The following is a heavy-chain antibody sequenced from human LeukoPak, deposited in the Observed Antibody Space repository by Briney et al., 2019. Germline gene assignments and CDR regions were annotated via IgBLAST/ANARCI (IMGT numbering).Heavy chain of an antibody. V-gene: IGHV4-4*02. CDR1: GDSISSSNW. D-gene: IGHD3-22*01. Sequence: SETLSLTCTVSGDSISSSNWWSWVRQPPGKGLEWIGEIYHSGSTNYNPSLKSRVTISVDKSKNQFSLKLSSVTAADTAVYYCARGRSYYYDSSGPTGGAFDIWGQGTMVTVSS. J-gene: IGHJ3*02. CDR2: IYHSGST. CDR3: ARGRSYYYDSSGPTGGAFDI.